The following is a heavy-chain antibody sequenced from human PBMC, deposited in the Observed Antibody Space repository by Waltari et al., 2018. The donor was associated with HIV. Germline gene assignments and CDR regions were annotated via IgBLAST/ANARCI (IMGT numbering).Heavy chain of an antibody. V-gene: IGHV3-30*02. D-gene: IGHD3-9*01. Sequence: QVQLVESGGGVVQPGGSLRLSCAASGFTFTTYAMHWVRQAQGKGLGWVAFVRYDGSNKYYADSVKGRFTISRDNSKNTLYLQMNSLRADDTAVYYCARDPSPPILYDILTGYYFDYWGQGTLVTVSS. CDR3: ARDPSPPILYDILTGYYFDY. CDR2: VRYDGSNK. CDR1: GFTFTTYA. J-gene: IGHJ4*02.